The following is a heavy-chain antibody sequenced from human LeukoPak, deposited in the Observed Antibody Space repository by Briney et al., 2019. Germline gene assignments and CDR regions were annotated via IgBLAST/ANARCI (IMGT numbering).Heavy chain of an antibody. CDR2: IHPSGGST. CDR1: GYTLTRYY. CDR3: ARAHLHYGDSIHDLDY. J-gene: IGHJ4*02. Sequence: ASVKVSCKASGYTLTRYYIHWVPHARGQGLEWMRIIHPSGGSTSYAQKFQGRVTMTRDTSTSTVYMELSSLRSEDTAVYYCARAHLHYGDSIHDLDYWGQGTLVTVSS. D-gene: IGHD4-17*01. V-gene: IGHV1-46*01.